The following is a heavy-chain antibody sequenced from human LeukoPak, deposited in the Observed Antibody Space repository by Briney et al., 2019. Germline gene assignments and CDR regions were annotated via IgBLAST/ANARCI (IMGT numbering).Heavy chain of an antibody. D-gene: IGHD1-26*01. CDR1: GGSISSYY. CDR2: IYYTGST. CDR3: ARGNSGSYYGFDY. V-gene: IGHV4-59*01. Sequence: PSETLSLTCIVSGGSISSYYWSWIRQPPGKGLEWIGYIYYTGSTNYNPSLKSRVTISVDTSKNQFSLKLSSVTAADTAVYYCARGNSGSYYGFDYWGQGTLVTVSS. J-gene: IGHJ4*02.